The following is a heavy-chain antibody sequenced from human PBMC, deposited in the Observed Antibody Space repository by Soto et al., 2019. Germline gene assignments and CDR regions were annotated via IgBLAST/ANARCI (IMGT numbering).Heavy chain of an antibody. D-gene: IGHD3-16*02. J-gene: IGHJ4*02. CDR3: ARRLNRGIINEPLDY. V-gene: IGHV3-23*01. Sequence: EVLLLESGGALVQPGGSLRLSCAASGFTFGSYAMSWVRQAPGKGLEWVSSISGTGVNTYFADSVKGRFTISRDFSRNTVSLQMNSLRAEDTAIYFCARRLNRGIINEPLDYWGQGTLVTVSS. CDR1: GFTFGSYA. CDR2: ISGTGVNT.